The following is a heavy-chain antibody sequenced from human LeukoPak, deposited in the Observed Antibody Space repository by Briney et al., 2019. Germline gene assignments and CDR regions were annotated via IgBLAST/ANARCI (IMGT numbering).Heavy chain of an antibody. Sequence: SGGSLRLSCAASGFTFSNYAMTWVRQTPGKGLEWVSGISGSGGSTYYADSVKGRFTISRDNSKKMLYLQMNSLRAEDTAVYYCAKGGRYCSRTTCSFDYWGQGTLVTVSS. CDR2: ISGSGGST. V-gene: IGHV3-23*01. CDR3: AKGGRYCSRTTCSFDY. D-gene: IGHD2-2*01. CDR1: GFTFSNYA. J-gene: IGHJ4*02.